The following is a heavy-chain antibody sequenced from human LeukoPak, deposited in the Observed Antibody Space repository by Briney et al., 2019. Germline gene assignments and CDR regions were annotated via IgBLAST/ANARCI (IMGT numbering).Heavy chain of an antibody. CDR2: INHSGST. CDR3: ARMGYCSSTSCLAVDY. CDR1: GGSFSGYY. V-gene: IGHV4-34*01. D-gene: IGHD2-2*01. J-gene: IGHJ4*02. Sequence: SETLSLTCAVYGGSFSGYYWSWIRQPPGKGLEWIGEINHSGSTNYNPSLKSRVTISVDTSKNQFSLKLSSVTAADTAVYYCARMGYCSSTSCLAVDYWGQGTLVTVSS.